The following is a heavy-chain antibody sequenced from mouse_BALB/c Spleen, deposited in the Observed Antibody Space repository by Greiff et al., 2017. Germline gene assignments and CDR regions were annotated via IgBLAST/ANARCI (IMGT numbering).Heavy chain of an antibody. J-gene: IGHJ2*01. V-gene: IGHV1S56*01. Sequence: VQLQQSGPDLVKPGASVRISCKASGYTFTSYYIHWVKQRPGQGLEWIGWIYPGNVNTKYNEKFKGKATLTADKSSSTAYMQLSSLTSEDSAVYFCARGYGSSYGNFDYWGQGTTLTVSS. CDR2: IYPGNVNT. CDR3: ARGYGSSYGNFDY. D-gene: IGHD1-1*01. CDR1: GYTFTSYY.